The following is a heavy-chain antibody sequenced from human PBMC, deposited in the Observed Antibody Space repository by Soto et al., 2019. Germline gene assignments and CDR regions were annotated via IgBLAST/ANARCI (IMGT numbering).Heavy chain of an antibody. Sequence: QLQLQESGPGLVKPSETLSLTCTVSGGSISSSSYYWGWIRQPPGKGLEWIGSIYYSGSTYYNPSLKSRVTISVDTSKNQFSLKLSSVTAADTAVYYCHIWFGELPDYFDYWGQGTLVTVSS. CDR1: GGSISSSSYY. V-gene: IGHV4-39*01. CDR2: IYYSGST. D-gene: IGHD3-10*01. J-gene: IGHJ4*02. CDR3: HIWFGELPDYFDY.